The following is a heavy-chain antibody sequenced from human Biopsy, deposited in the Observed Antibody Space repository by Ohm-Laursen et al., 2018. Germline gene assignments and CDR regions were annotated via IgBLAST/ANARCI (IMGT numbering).Heavy chain of an antibody. CDR2: FNPEDVET. CDR1: GYTLTELS. CDR3: ATDTTAAAPGLRPFGLDV. J-gene: IGHJ6*02. Sequence: SVKVSCNVSGYTLTELSIYWVRQAPGKGLEWMGGFNPEDVETVYAQKFQGRVTMTDDTSSDTAYMELSSLRSDDTAVYYCATDTTAAAPGLRPFGLDVWGQGTTVTVSS. V-gene: IGHV1-24*01. D-gene: IGHD2-2*01.